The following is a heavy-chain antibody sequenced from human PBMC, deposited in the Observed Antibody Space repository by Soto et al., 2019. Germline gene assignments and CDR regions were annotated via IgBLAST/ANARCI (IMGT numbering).Heavy chain of an antibody. CDR1: GFTFSSYG. CDR2: ISGSGGST. J-gene: IGHJ4*02. D-gene: IGHD3-10*01. Sequence: EVQLLESGGGLVQPGGSLRLSCAASGFTFSSYGMSWVRQAPGKGLEWVSSISGSGGSTYYADSVKGRFTISRDNSKKTLHLQMSSLRAEDTAVYYCAKRNDYGSGSYFPFDHWGQGPLVTVSS. V-gene: IGHV3-23*01. CDR3: AKRNDYGSGSYFPFDH.